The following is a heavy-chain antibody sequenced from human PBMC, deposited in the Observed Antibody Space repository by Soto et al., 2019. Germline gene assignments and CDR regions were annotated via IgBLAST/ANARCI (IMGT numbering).Heavy chain of an antibody. CDR1: GFTFSSYS. CDR3: ARGWDLLPPGY. Sequence: GGSLRLSCATSGFTFSSYSMNWVRQAPGKGLEWVSSISTSSTYIYYADSVKGRFTISRDNAKDSLYLQMNSLRAEDTAVYYCARGWDLLPPGYWGQGTLVTVS. D-gene: IGHD1-26*01. J-gene: IGHJ4*02. CDR2: ISTSSTYI. V-gene: IGHV3-21*01.